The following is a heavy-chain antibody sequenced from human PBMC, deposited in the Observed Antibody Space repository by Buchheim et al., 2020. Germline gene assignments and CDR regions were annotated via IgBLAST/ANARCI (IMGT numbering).Heavy chain of an antibody. CDR1: ALTFSSYW. V-gene: IGHV3-73*01. J-gene: IGHJ4*02. CDR2: IRSKANSYAT. D-gene: IGHD3-10*01. Sequence: EVQLVESGGGLVQPGGSLRLSCAASALTFSSYWMSWVRQASGKGLEWVGRIRSKANSYATAYAASVKGRFTISRDDSKNTAYLQMNSLKTEDTAVYYCTRHVGSGETRADYWGQGTL. CDR3: TRHVGSGETRADY.